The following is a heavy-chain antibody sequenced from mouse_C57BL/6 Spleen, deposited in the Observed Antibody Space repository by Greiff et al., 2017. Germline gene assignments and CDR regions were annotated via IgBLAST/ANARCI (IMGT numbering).Heavy chain of an antibody. D-gene: IGHD1-1*01. CDR1: GYTFTGYW. CDR3: ARGGCSSIYWYFDD. V-gene: IGHV1-9*01. Sequence: VKLMESGAELMKPGASVKISCKATGYTFTGYWIQWVKQRPGHGLEWIGEILPVSGSTNYNEKFKGKATFTADTSSKTSYMQLSSLTTEDSAIYYCARGGCSSIYWYFDDWGTGTTVTVSS. J-gene: IGHJ1*03. CDR2: ILPVSGST.